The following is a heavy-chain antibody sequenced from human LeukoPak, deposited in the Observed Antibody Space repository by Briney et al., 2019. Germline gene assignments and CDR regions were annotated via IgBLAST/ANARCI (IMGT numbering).Heavy chain of an antibody. Sequence: SETLSLTCTVSGGSISSYYWSWIRQPPGKGLEWIGYIYTSGSANYNPSLKSRVTISVDTSKNQFSLKLSPVTAADTAVYYCARQCSSSWYAYYYYYMDVWGKGTTVTVSS. J-gene: IGHJ6*03. CDR2: IYTSGSA. D-gene: IGHD6-13*01. CDR1: GGSISSYY. CDR3: ARQCSSSWYAYYYYYMDV. V-gene: IGHV4-4*09.